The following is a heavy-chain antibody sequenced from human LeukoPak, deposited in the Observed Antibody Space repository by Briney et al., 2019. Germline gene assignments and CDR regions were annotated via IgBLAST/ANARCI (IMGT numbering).Heavy chain of an antibody. CDR2: IYYNGNT. D-gene: IGHD3-10*01. Sequence: SETLSLICTVSGGSISSSSHYWRWIRQPPGAGLEWIANIYYNGNTAYNPSLRIRVTISIDTPKNQFSLRLNSVTAADAAVYYCARVGWGDVASYPNWLDPWGQGTLVAVSS. CDR1: GGSISSSSHY. V-gene: IGHV4-39*07. CDR3: ARVGWGDVASYPNWLDP. J-gene: IGHJ5*02.